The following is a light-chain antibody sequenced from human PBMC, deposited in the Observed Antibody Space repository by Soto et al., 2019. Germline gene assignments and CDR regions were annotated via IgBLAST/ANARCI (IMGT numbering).Light chain of an antibody. J-gene: IGKJ1*01. Sequence: EIVLTQSPGTLSLSPGERATLSCRSSQSVSSNYLAWYQQKPDQAPRLLIYGASTRATGIPARFSGSGSGTEFTLTISSLQTEDFAVYYCQQYNNWPRTFGQGTKVEIK. V-gene: IGKV3-15*01. CDR1: QSVSSN. CDR2: GAS. CDR3: QQYNNWPRT.